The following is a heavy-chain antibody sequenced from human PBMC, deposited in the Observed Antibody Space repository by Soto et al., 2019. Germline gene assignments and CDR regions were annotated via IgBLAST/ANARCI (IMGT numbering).Heavy chain of an antibody. D-gene: IGHD6-13*01. V-gene: IGHV1-18*04. CDR2: ISAYNGNT. Sequence: QVQLVQSGAEVKKPGASVKVSCKASGYTFTSYGISWVRQAPGQGLEWMGWISAYNGNTNYAQKLQSRVTMTTDTSTRTAYMELRSLRSDDTAVYYCAREVEGYSSSWKRNWFDPWGQGTLVTVSS. J-gene: IGHJ5*02. CDR3: AREVEGYSSSWKRNWFDP. CDR1: GYTFTSYG.